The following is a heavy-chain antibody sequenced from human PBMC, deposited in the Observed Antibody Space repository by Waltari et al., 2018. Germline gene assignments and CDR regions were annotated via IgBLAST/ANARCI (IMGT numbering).Heavy chain of an antibody. D-gene: IGHD4-17*01. CDR3: TRAMSTVVPADY. J-gene: IGHJ4*02. Sequence: QEQLVQSGAELKRPGAAVKVSRKASGYTFTTYDINWVGQARGQGLEWMGWMNPNSGNAGYAQRFQGRVTLTRGKSISTAFMELSSLTSEDTAVYYCTRAMSTVVPADYWGQGALVTV. CDR2: MNPNSGNA. CDR1: GYTFTTYD. V-gene: IGHV1-8*03.